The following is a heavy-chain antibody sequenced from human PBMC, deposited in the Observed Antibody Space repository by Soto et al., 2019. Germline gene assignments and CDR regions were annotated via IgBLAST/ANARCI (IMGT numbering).Heavy chain of an antibody. V-gene: IGHV3-11*05. Sequence: QVQLVESGGGLVKPGGSLRLSCAASGFTFSDYYMSWIRQAPGKGLEWVSYISSSSSYTNYADSVKGRFTISRDNAKNSLYLQMNSLRAEDTAVYYCARGNYYDSSGYYPLMDVWGQGTTVTVSS. CDR1: GFTFSDYY. CDR3: ARGNYYDSSGYYPLMDV. D-gene: IGHD3-22*01. J-gene: IGHJ6*02. CDR2: ISSSSSYT.